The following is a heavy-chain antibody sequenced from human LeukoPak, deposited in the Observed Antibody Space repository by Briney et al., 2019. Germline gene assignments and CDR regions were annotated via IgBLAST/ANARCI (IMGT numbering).Heavy chain of an antibody. D-gene: IGHD4-23*01. Sequence: ASVKVSCKASGYSLISYGISWVRQAPGQGLEWMGWISAKNGNTNYAQKLQGRVTMTTDTSTSTAYMELRSLRSDDTAVYYCARVPTVVYGMDVWGQGTTVSVSS. CDR1: GYSLISYG. CDR2: ISAKNGNT. CDR3: ARVPTVVYGMDV. V-gene: IGHV1-18*01. J-gene: IGHJ6*02.